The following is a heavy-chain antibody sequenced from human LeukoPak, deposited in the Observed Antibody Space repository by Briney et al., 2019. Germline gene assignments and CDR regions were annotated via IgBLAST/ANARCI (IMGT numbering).Heavy chain of an antibody. CDR2: INHSGST. J-gene: IGHJ4*02. Sequence: SETLSLTCAVYGGSFSGYYWSWIRQPPGKGLEWIGEINHSGSTNYNPSLKSRVTISVDTSKNQFSLKLSSVTAADTAVYYCARGARWSRMGTIDYWGQGTLVTVSS. V-gene: IGHV4-34*01. CDR3: ARGARWSRMGTIDY. D-gene: IGHD5-24*01. CDR1: GGSFSGYY.